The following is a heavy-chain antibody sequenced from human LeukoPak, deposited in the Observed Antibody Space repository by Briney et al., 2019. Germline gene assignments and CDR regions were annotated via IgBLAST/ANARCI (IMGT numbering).Heavy chain of an antibody. CDR3: ARHLNYYLDY. CDR1: GFTFSTYW. D-gene: IGHD3-10*01. J-gene: IGHJ4*02. V-gene: IGHV3-74*01. CDR2: ISSDGSIT. Sequence: GGSLRLSCAASGFTFSTYWMHWVRPAPGKGLVWVSRISSDGSITSYADSVKGRFTISRDNAKNTLYLQMNSLRAEDTAVCYCARHLNYYLDYWGQGTLVTVSS.